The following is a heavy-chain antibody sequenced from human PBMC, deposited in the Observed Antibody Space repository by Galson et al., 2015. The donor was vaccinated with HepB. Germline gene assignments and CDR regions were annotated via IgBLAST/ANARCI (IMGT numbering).Heavy chain of an antibody. D-gene: IGHD3-10*01. J-gene: IGHJ4*02. V-gene: IGHV3-74*01. CDR3: ARSSPIITMQNY. CDR2: INSDGSST. CDR1: GFTFSSYW. Sequence: SLRLSCAASGFTFSSYWMHWVRQAPGKGLVWVSRINSDGSSTSYADSVKGRFTISRDNAKNTLYLQMNSLRAEDTAVYYCARSSPIITMQNYWGQGTLVTVSS.